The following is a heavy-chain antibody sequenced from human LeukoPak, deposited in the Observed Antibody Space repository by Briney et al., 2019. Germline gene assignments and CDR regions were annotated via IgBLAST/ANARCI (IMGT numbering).Heavy chain of an antibody. CDR1: GDSVSSNSAA. D-gene: IGHD6-13*01. V-gene: IGHV6-1*01. CDR3: ARDSRASYSSSWYGGRAAFDI. Sequence: SQTLSLTCAISGDSVSSNSAAWNWIRQSPSRGLEWLGRTYYRSKWYNDYAVSVKSRITTNPDTSKNQFSLQLNSVTPEDTAVYYCARDSRASYSSSWYGGRAAFDIWGQGTMVTVSS. J-gene: IGHJ3*02. CDR2: TYYRSKWYN.